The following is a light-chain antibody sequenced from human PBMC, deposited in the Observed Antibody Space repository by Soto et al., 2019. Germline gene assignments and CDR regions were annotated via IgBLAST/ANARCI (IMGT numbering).Light chain of an antibody. Sequence: EIVLTQSPGTLSLSPGERATLSCRASQSVSSSYLAWYQQKPGQAPRLLIYGASSRATGIPDRFSGSGSGTDFILTISRLEPEDFAVYYCQQYGSSFTWTFGQGTKVEIK. V-gene: IGKV3-20*01. CDR1: QSVSSSY. J-gene: IGKJ1*01. CDR2: GAS. CDR3: QQYGSSFTWT.